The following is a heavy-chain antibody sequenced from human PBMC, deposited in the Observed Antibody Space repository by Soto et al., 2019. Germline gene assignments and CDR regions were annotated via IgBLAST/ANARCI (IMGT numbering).Heavy chain of an antibody. D-gene: IGHD3-22*01. Sequence: QVQLVESGGGVVQPGRSLRLSCAASGFTFSSYGMHWVRQAPGKGLEWVAVISYDGSNKYYADSVKGRFTISRDNSKNTLYLQMNSLRAEDTAVYYCAKGPLVVIRRTFDYWGQGTLVTVSS. V-gene: IGHV3-30*18. J-gene: IGHJ4*02. CDR2: ISYDGSNK. CDR1: GFTFSSYG. CDR3: AKGPLVVIRRTFDY.